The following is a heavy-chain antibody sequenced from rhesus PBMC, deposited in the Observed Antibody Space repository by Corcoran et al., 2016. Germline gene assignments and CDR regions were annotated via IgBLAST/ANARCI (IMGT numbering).Heavy chain of an antibody. CDR2: FPISSNTI. CDR3: TTQYSSSQDY. CDR1: GFNFGDFV. D-gene: IGHD6-43*01. Sequence: EVQLVDSGGGLVQPGGSLRLSCAASGFNFGDFVMHWVREAPGKGEEVLSPFPISSNTIYYEHSVKAQFTCSRDNAKNSLSLQMNILRAEDTAVCYCTTQYSSSQDYWGQGVLVTVSS. J-gene: IGHJ4*01. V-gene: IGHV3-7*01.